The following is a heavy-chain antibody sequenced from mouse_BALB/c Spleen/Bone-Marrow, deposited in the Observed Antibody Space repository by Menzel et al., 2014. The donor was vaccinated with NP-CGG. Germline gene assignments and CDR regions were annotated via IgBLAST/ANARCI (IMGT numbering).Heavy chain of an antibody. D-gene: IGHD1-3*01. CDR3: ARGGDNYAWFPY. V-gene: IGHV1-69*02. J-gene: IGHJ3*01. CDR2: IDPSDSYT. CDR1: GYTFTTYW. Sequence: QVQLQQSGAEFVKPGASVKLSCKASGYTFTTYWMHWVKQRPGQGLEWIGQIDPSDSYTNYSQKFKGKATLTVDKSSSTAYMQLSSLSSGDSAVYYCARGGDNYAWFPYWGQGTLVTVSA.